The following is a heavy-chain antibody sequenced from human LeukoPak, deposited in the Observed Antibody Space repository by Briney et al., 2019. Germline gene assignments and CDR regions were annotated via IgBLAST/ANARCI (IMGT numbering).Heavy chain of an antibody. CDR1: GFTFSSYA. CDR3: ARGPAPIVVVPAANFDY. D-gene: IGHD2-2*01. V-gene: IGHV3-30*01. CDR2: ISYDGSSK. Sequence: GGSLRLSCAASGFTFSSYAMHWVRQAPGKGLEWVAVISYDGSSKYHADSVKGRFTISRDNSKNTLYLQMNSLRAEDTAVYYCARGPAPIVVVPAANFDYWGQGTLVTVSS. J-gene: IGHJ4*02.